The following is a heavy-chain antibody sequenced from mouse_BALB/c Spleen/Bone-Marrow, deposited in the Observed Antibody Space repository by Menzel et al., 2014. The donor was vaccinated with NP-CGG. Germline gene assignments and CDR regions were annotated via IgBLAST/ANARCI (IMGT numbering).Heavy chain of an antibody. CDR2: ISSGGST. Sequence: LQQSGGGLVKPGGSLKLSCAASGFTFSSYAMSWVRQTPEKRLEWVASISSGGSTYYPDSVKGRFTISRDNARNILYLQMSSLRSEDTAVYYCARGNGFEGFAYWGQGTLVTVSA. V-gene: IGHV5-6-5*01. D-gene: IGHD1-2*01. CDR3: ARGNGFEGFAY. CDR1: GFTFSSYA. J-gene: IGHJ3*01.